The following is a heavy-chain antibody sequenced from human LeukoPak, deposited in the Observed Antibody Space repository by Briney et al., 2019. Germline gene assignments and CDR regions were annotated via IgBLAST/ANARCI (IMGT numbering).Heavy chain of an antibody. CDR3: ARVSYSGYDSNGNQAFDI. CDR1: GFTFSSYT. CDR2: ISSGSSTI. D-gene: IGHD5-12*01. J-gene: IGHJ3*02. Sequence: PGGSLRLSCAASGFTFSSYTMNWVRQAPGKGPEWVSYISSGSSTIYYADSVKGRFTISRDNAKNSLYLQMNSLRAEDTAVYYCARVSYSGYDSNGNQAFDIWGQGTMVTVSS. V-gene: IGHV3-48*04.